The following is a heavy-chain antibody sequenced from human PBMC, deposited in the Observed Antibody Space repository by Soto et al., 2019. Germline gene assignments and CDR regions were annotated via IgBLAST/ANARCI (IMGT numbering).Heavy chain of an antibody. Sequence: EVQLAESGGGMVQPGGSLRLSCLVSGFTFSSYDMHWVRQAPGKGLEYVSSISSNGGTTYYGNSVKGRFTISRDNSKNTLYLQMGSLRAEDMAVYYCVRRVSGNYDYWGQGTLVTVSS. CDR3: VRRVSGNYDY. CDR1: GFTFSSYD. J-gene: IGHJ4*02. V-gene: IGHV3-64*01. D-gene: IGHD1-7*01. CDR2: ISSNGGTT.